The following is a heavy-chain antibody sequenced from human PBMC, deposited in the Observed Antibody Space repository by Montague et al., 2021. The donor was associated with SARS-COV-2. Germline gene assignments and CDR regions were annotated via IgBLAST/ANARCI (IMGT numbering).Heavy chain of an antibody. CDR3: ARGIMEYYDFWSGYYPGYYYYYGMDV. D-gene: IGHD3-3*01. V-gene: IGHV3-30*04. CDR2: ISYDGSNK. CDR1: GFTFSSYA. Sequence: SLRLSCAASGFTFSSYATHWVRQAPGKGLEWVAVISYDGSNKYYADSVKGRFTISRDNSKNTLYLQMNGLRAEDTAVYYCARGIMEYYDFWSGYYPGYYYYYGMDVWGQGTTVTVSS. J-gene: IGHJ6*02.